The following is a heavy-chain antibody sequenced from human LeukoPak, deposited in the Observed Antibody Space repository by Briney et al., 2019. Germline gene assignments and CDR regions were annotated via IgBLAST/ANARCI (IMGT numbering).Heavy chain of an antibody. J-gene: IGHJ4*02. D-gene: IGHD6-13*01. CDR2: MNPNSGNK. CDR3: ARGLSIAAAGNYFDY. Sequence: ASVKVSCKASGYTFTSYDINWVRQATGQGLEWMGWMNPNSGNKGYSQKFQGRVTITRNTYISTAYMELSSMRSEDTAVYYCARGLSIAAAGNYFDYWGQGTLVTVSS. V-gene: IGHV1-8*03. CDR1: GYTFTSYD.